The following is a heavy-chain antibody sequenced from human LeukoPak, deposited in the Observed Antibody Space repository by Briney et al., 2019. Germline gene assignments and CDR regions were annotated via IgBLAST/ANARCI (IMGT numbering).Heavy chain of an antibody. V-gene: IGHV3-30*02. CDR3: ARGGKIALAGTRSPQYFQD. D-gene: IGHD6-19*01. Sequence: GESLTLSCAISGFIFRNYWMTWVRQPPGGGLEWVAFIRYDGSNKYYADSVKGRFTISRDNSKNTLYLQMNSLRPDDTAVYYCARGGKIALAGTRSPQYFQDWGQGTLVTVSS. CDR1: GFIFRNYW. CDR2: IRYDGSNK. J-gene: IGHJ1*01.